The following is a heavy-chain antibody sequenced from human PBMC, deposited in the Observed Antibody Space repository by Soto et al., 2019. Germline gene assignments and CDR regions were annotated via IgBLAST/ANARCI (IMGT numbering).Heavy chain of an antibody. CDR2: FDPEDGET. CDR3: ATDQVAAAGTDY. J-gene: IGHJ4*02. D-gene: IGHD6-13*01. CDR1: GYTLTELS. V-gene: IGHV1-24*01. Sequence: VASVKVSCKVSGYTLTELSMHWVRQAPGKGLEWMGGFDPEDGETIYAQKFQGRVTMTEDTSTDTAYMELSSLRSEDTAVYCCATDQVAAAGTDYWGQGTLVTV.